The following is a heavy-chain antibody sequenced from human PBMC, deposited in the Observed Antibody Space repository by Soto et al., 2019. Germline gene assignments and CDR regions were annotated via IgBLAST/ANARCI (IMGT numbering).Heavy chain of an antibody. CDR3: ARGVAAAGKVYYGMDV. D-gene: IGHD6-13*01. V-gene: IGHV6-1*01. J-gene: IGHJ6*02. Sequence: NWIRQSPSRGLEWLGRTYYRSKWYNDYAVSVKSRITINPDTSKNQFSLQLNSVTPEDTAVYYCARGVAAAGKVYYGMDVWGQGTTVTVSS. CDR2: TYYRSKWYN.